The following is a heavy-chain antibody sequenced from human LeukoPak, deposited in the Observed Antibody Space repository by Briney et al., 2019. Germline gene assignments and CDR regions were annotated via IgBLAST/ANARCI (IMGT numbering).Heavy chain of an antibody. CDR1: GFTFSSYS. CDR3: ARAGKWSALGHLDY. CDR2: ISSGSTI. J-gene: IGHJ4*02. Sequence: GGSLRLSCAASGFTFSSYSMNWVRQAPGKGLVWVSYISSGSTIYYAADVKGRFTISRDNAKNSLYLQMNSVRAEDTAVYYCARAGKWSALGHLDYWGQGTLVTVSS. D-gene: IGHD2-15*01. V-gene: IGHV3-48*01.